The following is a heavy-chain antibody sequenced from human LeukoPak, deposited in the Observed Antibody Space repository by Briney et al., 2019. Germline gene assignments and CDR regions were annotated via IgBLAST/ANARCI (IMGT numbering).Heavy chain of an antibody. Sequence: GGSLRLSCAASGFTFGTYSMNWVRQAPGKGLEWVSSISSSSNYIYYADLVKGRFTISRDNAKNSLFLHMDSLRDEDTAVYYCARDWNDFYMDVWGKGTTVTVSS. CDR2: ISSSSNYI. CDR1: GFTFGTYS. V-gene: IGHV3-21*01. D-gene: IGHD1-1*01. CDR3: ARDWNDFYMDV. J-gene: IGHJ6*03.